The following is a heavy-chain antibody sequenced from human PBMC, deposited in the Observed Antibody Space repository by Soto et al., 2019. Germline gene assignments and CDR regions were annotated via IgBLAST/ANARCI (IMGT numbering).Heavy chain of an antibody. J-gene: IGHJ3*02. D-gene: IGHD5-12*01. CDR1: GGSISSSSYY. CDR2: FYYSGST. CDR3: ARHLDYNAPLDAFDI. V-gene: IGHV4-39*01. Sequence: QLQLQESGPGLVKPSETLSLTCTVSGGSISSSSYYWGWIRQPPGKGLEWFGGFYYSGSTYYNPSLKSRVTISVDTFKNQFSLKLSSVTAADTAVYYCARHLDYNAPLDAFDIWGQGTMVTVSS.